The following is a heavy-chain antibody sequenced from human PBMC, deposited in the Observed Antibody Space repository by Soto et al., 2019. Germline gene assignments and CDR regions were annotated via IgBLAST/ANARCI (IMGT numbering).Heavy chain of an antibody. CDR1: GFSLSTSGVG. CDR2: IYWNDDK. CDR3: AHVHYDFWSGYPTEYYFDY. J-gene: IGHJ4*02. V-gene: IGHV2-5*01. Sequence: SGPTLVNPTQTLTLTCTFSGFSLSTSGVGVGWIRQPPGKALEWLALIYWNDDKRYIPSLKSRLTITKDTSKNQVVLTMTNMDPVDTATYDRAHVHYDFWSGYPTEYYFDYWGQGTLVTVSS. D-gene: IGHD3-3*01.